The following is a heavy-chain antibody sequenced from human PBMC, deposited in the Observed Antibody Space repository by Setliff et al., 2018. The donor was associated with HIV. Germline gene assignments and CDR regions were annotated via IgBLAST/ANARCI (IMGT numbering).Heavy chain of an antibody. CDR3: ARQPLYFGEPYYFDY. Sequence: PSETLSLTFAVYNVAISSNSYYWGWIRQPPGKGLEWIGSISQSGTTYYSPSLKNRVTISVDTSRNRFSLKLGSVSASDTANYYCARQPLYFGEPYYFDYWGLGTLVTVSS. D-gene: IGHD3-10*01. CDR2: ISQSGTT. CDR1: NVAISSNSYY. J-gene: IGHJ4*02. V-gene: IGHV4-39*01.